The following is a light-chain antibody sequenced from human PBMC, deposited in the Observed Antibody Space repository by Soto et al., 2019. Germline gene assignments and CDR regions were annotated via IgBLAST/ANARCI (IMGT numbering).Light chain of an antibody. Sequence: QSVLTQPASVSGSPGQSITISCTGTSSDVGGYNYVSWYQQHPGKAPKLTIYEVSNRPSGVSNRFSGSKSGNTASLTISGLQAEDEADYYCSSYTSSSTLDVFGTGTKGTVL. CDR1: SSDVGGYNY. V-gene: IGLV2-14*01. CDR3: SSYTSSSTLDV. CDR2: EVS. J-gene: IGLJ1*01.